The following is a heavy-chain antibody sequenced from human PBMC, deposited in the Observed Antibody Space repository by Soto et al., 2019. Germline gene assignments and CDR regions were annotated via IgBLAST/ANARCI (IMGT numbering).Heavy chain of an antibody. CDR3: ARGPHYADTNWFDP. J-gene: IGHJ5*02. Sequence: VESLTISCEVSGYSFTRYWIALVLQMPGKGLEWMGIIYSGDSDTRYSPSFQGQVTISADKSIKTAYLQWSSLKASDSAMYYCARGPHYADTNWFDPWGHGTMVTVSS. CDR1: GYSFTRYW. V-gene: IGHV5-51*01. D-gene: IGHD4-17*01. CDR2: IYSGDSDT.